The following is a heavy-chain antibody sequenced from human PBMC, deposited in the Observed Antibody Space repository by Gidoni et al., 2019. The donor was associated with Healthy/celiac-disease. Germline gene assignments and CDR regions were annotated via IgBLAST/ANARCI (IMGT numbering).Heavy chain of an antibody. CDR1: GGTFSSYA. Sequence: QVQLVQSGAEVKTPGYSVKFPCKASGGTFSSYAIRWVRQAPGQGLEWMGGIIPIFGTANYAQKFQGRVTITADESTSTAYMELSSLRSEDTAVYYCARSPIVVVTAILYFDYWGQGTLVTVSS. CDR3: ARSPIVVVTAILYFDY. J-gene: IGHJ4*02. D-gene: IGHD2-21*02. CDR2: IIPIFGTA. V-gene: IGHV1-69*01.